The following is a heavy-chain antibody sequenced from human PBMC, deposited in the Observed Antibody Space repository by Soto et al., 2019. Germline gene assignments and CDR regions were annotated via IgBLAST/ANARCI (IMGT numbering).Heavy chain of an antibody. V-gene: IGHV4-34*01. CDR1: GGSFSGYY. CDR2: INHSGST. CDR3: VRAGRAAGYSSSWYYVGWFDY. Sequence: SETLSLTCAVYGGSFSGYYWSWIRQPPGKGLEWIGEINHSGSTNYNPSLKSRVTISVDTSKNQFSLKLSSVTAADTAVYYCVRAGRAAGYSSSWYYVGWFDYWGQGTLVTVSS. J-gene: IGHJ4*02. D-gene: IGHD6-13*01.